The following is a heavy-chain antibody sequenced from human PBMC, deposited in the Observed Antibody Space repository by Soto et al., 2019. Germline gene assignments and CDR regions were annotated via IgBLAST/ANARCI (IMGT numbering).Heavy chain of an antibody. CDR1: GGTFSSYA. V-gene: IGHV1-69*01. J-gene: IGHJ6*02. CDR2: IIPIFGTA. CDR3: ARSSLSDYSPQYSSGMDV. D-gene: IGHD5-12*01. Sequence: QVQLVQSGAEVKKPGSSVKVSCKASGGTFSSYAISWLRQAPVQGLEWLGGIIPIFGTANYAQKFQGRVTITADESASTAYMELSSLRSEDTAVYYCARSSLSDYSPQYSSGMDVLGQGTTVTVSS.